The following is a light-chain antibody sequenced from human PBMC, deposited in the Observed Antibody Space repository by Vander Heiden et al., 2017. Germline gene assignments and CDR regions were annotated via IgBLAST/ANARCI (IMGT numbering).Light chain of an antibody. V-gene: IGLV7-46*01. CDR1: TGAVTSGHY. CDR2: HTN. Sequence: QAVVTQESSLTVSPGGTVTLTSGSSTGAVTSGHYPYWFQQKPGQAPRTLIYHTNNKHSWTPARFSGSLLGDKAALTLSNAQPEDEAEYYCLLSYSGARGLVGFGGGTKLTVL. J-gene: IGLJ2*01. CDR3: LLSYSGARGLVG.